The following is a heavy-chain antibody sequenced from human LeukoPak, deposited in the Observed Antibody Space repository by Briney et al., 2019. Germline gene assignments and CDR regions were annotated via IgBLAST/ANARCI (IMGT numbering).Heavy chain of an antibody. CDR1: GFTFGDYA. CDR3: TRASQYCTNGVCYPVYGYFDY. D-gene: IGHD2-8*01. CDR2: IRSKAYGETT. V-gene: IGHV3-49*03. Sequence: GGSLRLSCTASGFTFGDYAMSWFRQAPGKGLEWVGFIRSKAYGETTEYAASVKGRFAISRDDSKSIAYLQMNSLKTEDTAVYYCTRASQYCTNGVCYPVYGYFDYWGQGTLVTVSS. J-gene: IGHJ4*02.